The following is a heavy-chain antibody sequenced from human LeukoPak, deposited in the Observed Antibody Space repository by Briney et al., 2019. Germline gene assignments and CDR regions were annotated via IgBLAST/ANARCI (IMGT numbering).Heavy chain of an antibody. CDR2: IIPIFGTA. V-gene: IGHV1-69*05. CDR1: GGTFSSYA. J-gene: IGHJ5*02. Sequence: ASVKVSCKASGGTFSSYAISWVRQAPGQGLEWMGGIIPIFGTANYAQKFQGRVTITTDESTSTAYMELSSLRSEDTAVYYRVAEGNWFDPWGQGTLVTVSS. CDR3: VAEGNWFDP.